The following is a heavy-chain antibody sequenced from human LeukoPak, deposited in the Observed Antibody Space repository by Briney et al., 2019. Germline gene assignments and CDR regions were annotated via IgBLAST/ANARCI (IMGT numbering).Heavy chain of an antibody. CDR2: IYTSGST. CDR1: GGSITTYY. J-gene: IGHJ4*02. CDR3: ARDSPGYYYDSSGLDY. Sequence: SETLSLTCTVSGGSITTYYWSWIRQPAGKGLEWIGRIYTSGSTNYNPSLKSRVTISVDTSKNQFSLKLSSVTAADTAVYYCARDSPGYYYDSSGLDYWGQGTLVTVSS. V-gene: IGHV4-4*07. D-gene: IGHD3-22*01.